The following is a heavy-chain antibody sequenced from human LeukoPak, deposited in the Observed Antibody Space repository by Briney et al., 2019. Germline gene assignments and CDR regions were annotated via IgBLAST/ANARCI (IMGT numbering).Heavy chain of an antibody. CDR2: INASNGNT. CDR1: GYTFTSYV. CDR3: ARDYFPNGITIFGVVTYNCFDP. Sequence: GASVKVSCKASGYTFTSYVMHWVGQAPGQRLEWMGWINASNGNTKYSQESQGRVTITRDTSASTAYMELRSLRSEDMAVYYCARDYFPNGITIFGVVTYNCFDPWGQGTLVTVSS. J-gene: IGHJ5*02. V-gene: IGHV1-3*03. D-gene: IGHD3-3*01.